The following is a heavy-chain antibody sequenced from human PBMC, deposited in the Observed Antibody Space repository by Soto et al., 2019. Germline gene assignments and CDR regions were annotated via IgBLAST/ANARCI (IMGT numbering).Heavy chain of an antibody. Sequence: QVQLVESGGGLVKPGGSLRLSCASSGFTFSHHYMSWIRRSPGKGLEFLSYISPRTTYKNYADSVKGRFTISRDNAKNSLYLQLNSLRAEDTAIYYCSRGGGGGLFDLWGQGTFVTVSS. D-gene: IGHD2-21*01. CDR2: ISPRTTYK. CDR3: SRGGGGGLFDL. J-gene: IGHJ4*02. V-gene: IGHV3-11*06. CDR1: GFTFSHHY.